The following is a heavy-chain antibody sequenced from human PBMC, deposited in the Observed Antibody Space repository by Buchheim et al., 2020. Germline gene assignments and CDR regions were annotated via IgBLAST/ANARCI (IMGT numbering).Heavy chain of an antibody. CDR2: ISSSSSYI. Sequence: EVQLVESGGGLVKPGGSLRLSCAASGFTFSSYSMNWVRQAPGKGLEWVSSISSSSSYIYYADSVKGRFTISRDNAKNSLYLQMNSLRAEDTAVYYCAGFWSGYYDYYYYGMDVWGQGTTVPSP. D-gene: IGHD3-3*01. V-gene: IGHV3-21*01. J-gene: IGHJ6*02. CDR3: AGFWSGYYDYYYYGMDV. CDR1: GFTFSSYS.